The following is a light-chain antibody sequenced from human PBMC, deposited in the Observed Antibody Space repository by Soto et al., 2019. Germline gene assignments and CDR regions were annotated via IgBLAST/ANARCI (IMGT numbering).Light chain of an antibody. CDR1: SSNIGSNT. V-gene: IGLV1-44*01. CDR3: AASDGNVNVYV. Sequence: QSVLTQPPSASATPGQRVIISCSGSSSNIGSNTVNWYQHLPGTAPKLLIYSSNQRPSGVPDRFSGSKSGTSASLAISGLHSEDEADYYCAASDGNVNVYVFGGGTKLTVL. CDR2: SSN. J-gene: IGLJ2*01.